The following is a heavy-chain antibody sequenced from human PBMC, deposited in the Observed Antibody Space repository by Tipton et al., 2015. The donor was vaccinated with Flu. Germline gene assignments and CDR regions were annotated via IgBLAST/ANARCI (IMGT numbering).Heavy chain of an antibody. CDR2: INPNSGGT. CDR3: ARAPPDLLWFGELPPTAWCFDL. J-gene: IGHJ2*01. V-gene: IGHV1-2*02. D-gene: IGHD3-10*01. CDR1: GYTFTGYY. Sequence: QLVQSGAEVKKPGASVKVSCKASGYTFTGYYMHWVRQAPGQGLEWMGWINPNSGGTNYAQKFRGRVTMTRDTSISTAYMELSRLRSGDTAVYSCARAPPDLLWFGELPPTAWCFDLWGRGSLVTVSS.